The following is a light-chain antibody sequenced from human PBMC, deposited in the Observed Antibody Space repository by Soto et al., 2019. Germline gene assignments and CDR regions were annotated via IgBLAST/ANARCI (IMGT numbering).Light chain of an antibody. CDR3: QTWGTGIHGNWV. V-gene: IGLV4-69*01. Sequence: QAVVTQSPSASASLGASVKLTCTLSSGHSSYAIAWHQQQPEKGPRYLMKLNSDGSHSKGDGIPDRFSGSSSGAERYLTISSLQSEDEADYYCQTWGTGIHGNWVFGGGTKLTVL. CDR1: SGHSSYA. J-gene: IGLJ3*02. CDR2: LNSDGSH.